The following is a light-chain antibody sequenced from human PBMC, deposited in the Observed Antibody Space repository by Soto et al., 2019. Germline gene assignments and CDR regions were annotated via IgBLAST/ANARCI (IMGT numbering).Light chain of an antibody. CDR3: CSYTTSSSRYV. CDR2: GNS. J-gene: IGLJ1*01. CDR1: SSNIGAGYD. V-gene: IGLV1-40*01. Sequence: QSVLTQPPSGSGAPGQRVTISCTGSSSNIGAGYDVHWYQQLPGTAPKLLIYGNSNRPSGVPDRFSGSKSGTSASLAITGLQAEDEADFYCCSYTTSSSRYVFGTGTKVTVL.